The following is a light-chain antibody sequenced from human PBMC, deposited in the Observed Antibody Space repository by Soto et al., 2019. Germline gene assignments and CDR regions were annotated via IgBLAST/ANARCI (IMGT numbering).Light chain of an antibody. CDR2: GAF. CDR1: QSVSTN. CDR3: QQYNSWPRT. V-gene: IGKV3-15*01. J-gene: IGKJ1*01. Sequence: EIVLTQSPGTLSLSQGERATLSCRASQSVSTNQLAWYQQKPGQAPRLLIYGAFTGATGVPARFSGSGSGTEFTLTISSLQSEDFATYYCQQYNSWPRTFGQGTMVDI.